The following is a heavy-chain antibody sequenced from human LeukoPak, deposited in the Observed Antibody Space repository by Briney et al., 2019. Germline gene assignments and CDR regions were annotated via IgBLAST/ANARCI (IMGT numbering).Heavy chain of an antibody. V-gene: IGHV3-21*01. CDR3: ARDRRPGIVATIYNWFDP. CDR1: GFTFSSYS. D-gene: IGHD5-12*01. Sequence: GGSLRLSCAASGFTFSSYSMNWVRQAPGKGLEWVSSISSSSSYIYYADSVKGRFTISRDNAKNSLYLQMNGLRAEDTAVYYCARDRRPGIVATIYNWFDPWGQGTLVTVSS. J-gene: IGHJ5*02. CDR2: ISSSSSYI.